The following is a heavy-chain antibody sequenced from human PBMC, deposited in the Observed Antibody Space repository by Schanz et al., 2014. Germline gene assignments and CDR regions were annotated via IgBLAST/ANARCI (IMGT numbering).Heavy chain of an antibody. CDR2: IIPILGIA. D-gene: IGHD6-13*01. J-gene: IGHJ4*02. V-gene: IGHV1-69*02. Sequence: QVQLVQSGAEVKKPGSSMKVSCKASGGTFNSYTINWVRQAPGQGLEWMGRIIPILGIANYAQKFQGRVTITADKSTFTAYMDVSSLRSEDTAVYYCASSGAAYSSSWDFDYWGQGTLVTVSS. CDR1: GGTFNSYT. CDR3: ASSGAAYSSSWDFDY.